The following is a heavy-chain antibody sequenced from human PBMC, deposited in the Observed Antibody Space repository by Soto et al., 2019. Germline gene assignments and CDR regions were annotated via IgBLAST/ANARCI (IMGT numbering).Heavy chain of an antibody. CDR1: AGSISSNTYY. V-gene: IGHV4-39*01. CDR3: ARQTRYIGYALWPPYYFDY. CDR2: IYYSGIT. Sequence: SETLSLTCVVSAGSISSNTYYWAWIRQAPGKGLEWIGTIYYSGITYYNPSLKSRVTISVDTSKNQFSLRRGSLTAADTAVYYCARQTRYIGYALWPPYYFDYWGQGLLVTVSS. D-gene: IGHD5-12*01. J-gene: IGHJ4*02.